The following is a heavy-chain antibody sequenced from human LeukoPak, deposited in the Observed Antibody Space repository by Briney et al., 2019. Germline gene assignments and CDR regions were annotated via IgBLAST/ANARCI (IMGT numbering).Heavy chain of an antibody. Sequence: SETLFLTCSVSAGSISSGGYSWSWIRQPPGERLGVIGYIYHRVSTYYYPSLKSRFTISVDTSKNQFSLKLQSVTAGDKAGYHRARNLVATSTYYFDYGEQGTLVTVSS. CDR1: AGSISSGGYS. J-gene: IGHJ4*02. CDR2: IYHRVST. D-gene: IGHD5-12*01. V-gene: IGHV4-30-2*01. CDR3: ARNLVATSTYYFDY.